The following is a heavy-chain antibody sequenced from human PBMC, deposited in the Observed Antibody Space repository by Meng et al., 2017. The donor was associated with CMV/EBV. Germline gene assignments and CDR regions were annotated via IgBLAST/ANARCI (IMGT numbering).Heavy chain of an antibody. CDR3: ARVWDSGWDY. D-gene: IGHD3-22*01. J-gene: IGHJ4*02. CDR1: GGSFSGYY. CDR2: INHSGST. V-gene: IGHV4-34*01. Sequence: QTQQWGAGRLKPSDALSPTGAVDGGSFSGYYWSCIRQPPGKGLEWIGEINHSGSTNYNPSLKSRVTISVDTSKNQFSLKLSSVTAADTAVYYCARVWDSGWDYWGQGTLVTVSS.